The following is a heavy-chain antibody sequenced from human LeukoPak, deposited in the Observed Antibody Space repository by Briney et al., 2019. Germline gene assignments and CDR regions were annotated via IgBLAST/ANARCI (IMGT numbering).Heavy chain of an antibody. V-gene: IGHV4-61*02. D-gene: IGHD2-15*01. CDR1: GGSISSGSYY. J-gene: IGHJ6*02. CDR3: ARLVVVAATGYYYGMDV. CDR2: IYTSGST. Sequence: SQTLSLTWTVSGGSISSGSYYWSWIRQPAGKGLEWIGRIYTSGSTNYNPSLKSRVTISVDTSKNQFSLKLSSVTAADTAVYYCARLVVVAATGYYYGMDVWGQGTTVTVSS.